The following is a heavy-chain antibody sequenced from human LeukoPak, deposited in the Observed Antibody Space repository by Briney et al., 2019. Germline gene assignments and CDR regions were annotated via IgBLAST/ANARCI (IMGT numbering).Heavy chain of an antibody. V-gene: IGHV3-33*01. D-gene: IGHD3-16*01. Sequence: PGGSLRLSCAASGFTFSSYGMHWVRQAPGKRLEWVAVILNDGSQEKYADSVKGRFTISRDNSKNTLFLQMNSLRAEDTAVYYCARDDALGDNALDIWGQGTMVTVSS. CDR3: ARDDALGDNALDI. J-gene: IGHJ3*02. CDR1: GFTFSSYG. CDR2: ILNDGSQE.